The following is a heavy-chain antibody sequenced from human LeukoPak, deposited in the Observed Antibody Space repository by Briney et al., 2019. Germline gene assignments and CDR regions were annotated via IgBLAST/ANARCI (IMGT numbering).Heavy chain of an antibody. CDR3: ARDDGGHIVVVTAYHDAFDI. CDR2: MNPNSGNT. CDR1: GYTFTSYD. J-gene: IGHJ3*02. V-gene: IGHV1-8*01. D-gene: IGHD2-21*02. Sequence: ASVKVSRKASGYTFTSYDINWVRQATGQGLEWMGWMNPNSGNTGYAQKFQGRVTMTRNTSISTAYMELRSLRSDDTAVYYCARDDGGHIVVVTAYHDAFDIWGQGTMVTVSS.